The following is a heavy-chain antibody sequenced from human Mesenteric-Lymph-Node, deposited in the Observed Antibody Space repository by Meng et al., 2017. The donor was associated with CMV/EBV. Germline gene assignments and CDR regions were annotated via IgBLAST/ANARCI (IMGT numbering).Heavy chain of an antibody. Sequence: GGSLRLSCAASGFTLSRHGMHWVRQAPGKGLEWMAVISYEGLSKYHADSVKGRFTTSRDNSKSMVYLQMDSLRVEDTAVYYCARDLGLRPDFWSGRYEYHGMDVWGQGTTVTVSS. CDR3: ARDLGLRPDFWSGRYEYHGMDV. CDR1: GFTLSRHG. CDR2: ISYEGLSK. D-gene: IGHD3-3*01. V-gene: IGHV3-30*03. J-gene: IGHJ6*02.